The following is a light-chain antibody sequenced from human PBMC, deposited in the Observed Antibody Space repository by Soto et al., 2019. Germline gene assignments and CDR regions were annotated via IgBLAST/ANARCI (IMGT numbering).Light chain of an antibody. Sequence: QSVLTQPPSASGTPGQRVTISCSGSSSNIGSNYVYWYQQLPGTAPKLLIYRNNQRPSGVPDRFSGSKSGTSASLAISGLRSDDEDDYYCAAWDDSLRGVVFGGGTKLTVL. CDR1: SSNIGSNY. CDR3: AAWDDSLRGVV. J-gene: IGLJ2*01. CDR2: RNN. V-gene: IGLV1-47*01.